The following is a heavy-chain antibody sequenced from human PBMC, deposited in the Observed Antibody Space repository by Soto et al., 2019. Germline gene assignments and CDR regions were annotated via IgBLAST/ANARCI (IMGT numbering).Heavy chain of an antibody. D-gene: IGHD2-2*01. CDR1: GFTFSSYA. V-gene: IGHV3-23*01. Sequence: EVQLLESGGGLVQPGGSLRLSCAASGFTFSSYAMSWVRQAPGKGLEWVSAISGSGGSTYYADSVKGRFTISRDNSKNTLYLQMNSLRAEDTAVYYCAKSPAVQSPDRRGPLNFDYWGQGTLVTVSP. CDR3: AKSPAVQSPDRRGPLNFDY. CDR2: ISGSGGST. J-gene: IGHJ4*02.